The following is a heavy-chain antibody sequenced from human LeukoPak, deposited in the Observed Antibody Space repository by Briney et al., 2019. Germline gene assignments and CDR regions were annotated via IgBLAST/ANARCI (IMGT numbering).Heavy chain of an antibody. CDR1: GDSVRSSSYF. CDR3: ARGSRYYDILTGYYAVNWFDP. D-gene: IGHD3-9*01. CDR2: IYYSEST. V-gene: IGHV4-39*07. J-gene: IGHJ5*02. Sequence: SETLSLTCTVSGDSVRSSSYFWAWIRQPPGKGLEWIANIYYSESTYYNPSLKSRITISIDTSKNQFSLKLSSMTAADTAVYYCARGSRYYDILTGYYAVNWFDPWGQGTLVTVSS.